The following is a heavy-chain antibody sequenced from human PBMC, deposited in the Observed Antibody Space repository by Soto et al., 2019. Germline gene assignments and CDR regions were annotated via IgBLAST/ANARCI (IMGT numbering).Heavy chain of an antibody. D-gene: IGHD3-16*01. CDR1: GYSFTSYW. CDR2: IYPSDFDT. V-gene: IGHV5-51*01. J-gene: IGHJ6*02. CDR3: ARIMTGSHYYYYGMDV. Sequence: GESLKISCKGSGYSFTSYWIGLVRQMPGKGLEWMGIIYPSDFDTKYSPSFEGQVTMSVDKSISTAYLQWTSLKASDTAIYYCARIMTGSHYYYYGMDVWGQGTTVTVSS.